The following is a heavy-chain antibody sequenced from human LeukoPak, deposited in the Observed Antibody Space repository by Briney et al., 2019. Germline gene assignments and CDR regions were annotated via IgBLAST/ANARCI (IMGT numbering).Heavy chain of an antibody. CDR1: GDSASRNIAP. CDR3: GREGSSSFDY. J-gene: IGHJ4*02. D-gene: IGHD3-10*01. CDR2: TYYRSKWYY. Sequence: SQTLSLTCALSGDSASRNIAPWTWIRQSPSGGLEWLGRTYYRSKWYYDYAVSVTSRITINPDTSKKQFFLHLNSVTPEDTAVYYFGREGSSSFDYWGQGNLVTVSS. V-gene: IGHV6-1*01.